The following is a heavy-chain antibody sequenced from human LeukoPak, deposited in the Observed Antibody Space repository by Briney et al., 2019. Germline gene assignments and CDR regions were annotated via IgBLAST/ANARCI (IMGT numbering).Heavy chain of an antibody. J-gene: IGHJ4*02. Sequence: PSETLSLTCTVSGDSITSGSYYWSWVRQAPGKGLEWVSAISGSGGSTYYADSVKGRFTISRDNSKNTLYLQMNSLRAEDTAVYYCAPGVLWFGDYPNTLGNWGQGTLVTVSS. CDR2: ISGSGGST. V-gene: IGHV3-23*01. D-gene: IGHD3-10*01. CDR1: GDSITSGSYY. CDR3: APGVLWFGDYPNTLGN.